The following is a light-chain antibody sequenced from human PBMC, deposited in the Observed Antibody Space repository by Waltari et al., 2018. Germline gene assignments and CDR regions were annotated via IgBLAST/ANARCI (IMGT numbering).Light chain of an antibody. CDR3: VLYMGGGIM. V-gene: IGLV8-61*01. CDR1: SGSVSPSYY. CDR2: STN. J-gene: IGLJ3*02. Sequence: QTVVTQEPSLSVSPGGTVTLTCGLSSGSVSPSYYPSWYQQTPGQAPRTLIYSTNTRSSGVPDRFSGSILENKAALTITGAQADDECDYHCVLYMGGGIMFGGGTKLTVL.